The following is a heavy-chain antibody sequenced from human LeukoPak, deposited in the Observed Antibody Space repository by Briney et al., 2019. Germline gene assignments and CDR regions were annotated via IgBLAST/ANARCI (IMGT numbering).Heavy chain of an antibody. CDR1: GGSISSYF. V-gene: IGHV4-59*08. CDR3: ARRRERRRTDRFDYFDY. J-gene: IGHJ4*02. D-gene: IGHD1-26*01. Sequence: SETLSLTRTVSGGSISSYFWSWFRQPPGKGLEWIGYISYSGSTNYNPSLKSRITISLDTSKNQFSLKLSPVTAADTAAYYCARRRERRRTDRFDYFDYWGQGALVAVSS. CDR2: ISYSGST.